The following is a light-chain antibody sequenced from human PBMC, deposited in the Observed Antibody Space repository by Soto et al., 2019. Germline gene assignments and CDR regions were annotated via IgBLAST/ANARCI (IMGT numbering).Light chain of an antibody. CDR1: QDITND. Sequence: DIQMTQSPSSLSASVGDIVTITCRAGQDITNDLAWYQQKPGKVPKLLIYAASTLRSGVPSRFSASGSGTDFTLTISSLQPEDVATYYCQKYNFAPFTFGSGTKVDIK. J-gene: IGKJ3*01. CDR2: AAS. CDR3: QKYNFAPFT. V-gene: IGKV1-27*01.